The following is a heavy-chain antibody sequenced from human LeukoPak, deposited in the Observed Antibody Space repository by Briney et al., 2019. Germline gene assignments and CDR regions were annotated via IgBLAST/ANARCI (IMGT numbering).Heavy chain of an antibody. V-gene: IGHV4-61*01. D-gene: IGHD6-13*01. CDR3: ARDGVAAAGTAVGWFDP. Sequence: TSETLSLTCTVSGGSVSSGTYFWTWVRQPPGKGLEWIGHIHYSVTTNYNPSLKSRVTMSLDTSKNQFSLKLSSVTAADTAVYYCARDGVAAAGTAVGWFDPWGQGTLVTVSS. J-gene: IGHJ5*02. CDR1: GGSVSSGTYF. CDR2: IHYSVTT.